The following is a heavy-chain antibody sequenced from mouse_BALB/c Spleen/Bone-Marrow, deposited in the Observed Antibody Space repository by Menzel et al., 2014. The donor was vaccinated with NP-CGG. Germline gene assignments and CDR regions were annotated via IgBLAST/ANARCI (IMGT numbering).Heavy chain of an antibody. J-gene: IGHJ2*01. CDR3: ARDMGDY. CDR2: ISDGGTYS. D-gene: IGHD1-1*02. CDR1: GFTFSDYY. V-gene: IGHV5-4*02. Sequence: EVMLVESGGGLMRPGGSLKLSCAASGFTFSDYYMYWVHQTPEKRLEWVATISDGGTYSYYADSVKGRFTISRDNAKSNLYLQMNSLKSEDTAKYYCARDMGDYWGQGTTLTVSS.